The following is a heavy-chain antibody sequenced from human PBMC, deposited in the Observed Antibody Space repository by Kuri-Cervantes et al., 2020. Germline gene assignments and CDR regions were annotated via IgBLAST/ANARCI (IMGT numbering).Heavy chain of an antibody. CDR2: ISGSGGST. Sequence: GGSLRLSCAASGFTFSSYSMNWVRQAPGKGLEWVSAISGSGGSTYYADSVKGRFTISRDNSKNTLYLQMNSLRAEDTAVYYCAKDEVNGRVPGASDIWGQGTMVTVSS. CDR3: AKDEVNGRVPGASDI. V-gene: IGHV3-23*01. D-gene: IGHD2-8*01. J-gene: IGHJ3*02. CDR1: GFTFSSYS.